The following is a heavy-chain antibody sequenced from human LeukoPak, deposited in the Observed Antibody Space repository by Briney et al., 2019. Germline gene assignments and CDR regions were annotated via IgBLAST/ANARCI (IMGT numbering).Heavy chain of an antibody. Sequence: TAGGSLRLSCAASGFTFSSYSMNWVRQAPGKGLGWIATVYYTSTTYSNPSLKSRVTISVDSSKNEVSLKVTSVTAADTAVYYCARDPVAGTGTDTWGQGTLVTVSS. V-gene: IGHV4-39*07. J-gene: IGHJ5*02. CDR1: GFTFSSYS. CDR3: ARDPVAGTGTDT. D-gene: IGHD6-13*01. CDR2: VYYTSTT.